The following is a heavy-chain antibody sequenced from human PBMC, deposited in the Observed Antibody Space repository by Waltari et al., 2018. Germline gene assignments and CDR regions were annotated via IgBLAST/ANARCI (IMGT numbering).Heavy chain of an antibody. D-gene: IGHD6-13*01. CDR3: ARGGGGIGDY. CDR2: INSDDSGT. Sequence: EVQLVESGGGLVQPGVSLRLSCAASGFTFSSYWMHWVRQVPGKGLVWVQRINSDDSGTKYADSVKGRFTISRDNAKNTLYLQMNSLRAEDTAVYYCARGGGGIGDYWGQGTLVIVSS. V-gene: IGHV3-74*03. CDR1: GFTFSSYW. J-gene: IGHJ4*02.